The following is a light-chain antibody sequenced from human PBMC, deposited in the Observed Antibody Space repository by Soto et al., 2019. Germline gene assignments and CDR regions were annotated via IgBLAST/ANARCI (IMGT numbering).Light chain of an antibody. Sequence: QSALTQPASVSGSPGQSITISCTGTSSDVGRYDRVSWYQQHPGKAPKLMIYDGIKRPSGVSTRFSGSKSGNTASLTISGLQAEDEDDYYCCSYASSNSSVLFGGGTKLTVL. J-gene: IGLJ2*01. V-gene: IGLV2-23*01. CDR1: SSDVGRYDR. CDR2: DGI. CDR3: CSYASSNSSVL.